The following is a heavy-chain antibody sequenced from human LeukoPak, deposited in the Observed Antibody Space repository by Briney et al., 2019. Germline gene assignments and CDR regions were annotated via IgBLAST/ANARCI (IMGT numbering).Heavy chain of an antibody. Sequence: GESLKISCAASGFAFTFHAMSWLRQPPGKGLEWVSTINANSGTTSYAASVRGRFTISRDNSKNTLYLQVNSLRADDTAVYYCAKPISGGLAVTADWFDPWGQGTLVVVSS. J-gene: IGHJ5*01. CDR3: AKPISGGLAVTADWFDP. V-gene: IGHV3-23*01. CDR2: INANSGTT. D-gene: IGHD6-19*01. CDR1: GFAFTFHA.